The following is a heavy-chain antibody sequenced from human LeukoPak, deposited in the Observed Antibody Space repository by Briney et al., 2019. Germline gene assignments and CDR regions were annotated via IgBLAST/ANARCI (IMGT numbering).Heavy chain of an antibody. CDR3: ARESNYYDSSGHFDY. J-gene: IGHJ4*02. CDR1: GFTFSSYA. D-gene: IGHD3-22*01. Sequence: GGSLRLSCAASGFTFSSYAMSWVRQAPGKGLEWVSAISGSGGSTYYADSVKGRFTISRDNSKNTLYLQMNSLRAEDTAVYYCARESNYYDSSGHFDYWGQGTLVTVSS. V-gene: IGHV3-23*01. CDR2: ISGSGGST.